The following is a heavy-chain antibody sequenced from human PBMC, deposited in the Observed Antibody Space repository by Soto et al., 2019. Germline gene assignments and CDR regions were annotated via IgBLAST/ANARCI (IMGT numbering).Heavy chain of an antibody. CDR3: ARGKDTYGMDV. D-gene: IGHD5-18*01. J-gene: IGHJ6*02. V-gene: IGHV4-34*01. Sequence: SETLSLTCAVYGGSFIGYYWNWIRQPPGKGLEWIGEINHSGSTNYNPSLKSRVTISVDTSKNQFSLKLSSVTAADTAVYYCARGKDTYGMDVWGQGTTVTVSS. CDR2: INHSGST. CDR1: GGSFIGYY.